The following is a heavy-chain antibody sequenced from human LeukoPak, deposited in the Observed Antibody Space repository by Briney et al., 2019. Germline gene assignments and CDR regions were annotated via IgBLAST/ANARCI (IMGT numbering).Heavy chain of an antibody. Sequence: PGGSLRLSCAASGFTFSSYSMNWVRQAPGKGLEWVSSISSSSSYIYYADSVKGRFTISRDNAKNSLYLQMNSLRAEDTAVYYCARGRGYSSSWYGGGFFTIWGQGTMVTVSS. J-gene: IGHJ3*02. CDR3: ARGRGYSSSWYGGGFFTI. V-gene: IGHV3-21*01. D-gene: IGHD6-13*01. CDR2: ISSSSSYI. CDR1: GFTFSSYS.